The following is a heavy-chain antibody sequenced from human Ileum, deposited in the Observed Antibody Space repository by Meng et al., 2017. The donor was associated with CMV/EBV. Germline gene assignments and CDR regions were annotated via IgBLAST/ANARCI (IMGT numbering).Heavy chain of an antibody. CDR2: IIPIFGTA. Sequence: SGGTFSSYAISWVRQAPGQGLEWMGGIIPIFGTANYAQKFQGRVTITTDESTSTAYMELSSLRSEDTAVYYCARGLGYYYYYGMDVWGQGTTVTVSS. CDR3: ARGLGYYYYYGMDV. J-gene: IGHJ6*02. V-gene: IGHV1-69*05. CDR1: GGTFSSYA. D-gene: IGHD3-22*01.